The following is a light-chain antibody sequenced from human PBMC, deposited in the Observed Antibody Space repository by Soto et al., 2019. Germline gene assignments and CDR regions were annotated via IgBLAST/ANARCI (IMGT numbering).Light chain of an antibody. Sequence: QSVLTQPPSASGSPGQSVTISCTGTSSDVGGYNYVSWYQQHPGKAPKLMIYEVSKRPSGVPDRFSGSKSGNTPSLTVSGLQAEDEADYYCSSYAGSNNLVVFGGGTKRTVL. J-gene: IGLJ2*01. CDR1: SSDVGGYNY. V-gene: IGLV2-8*01. CDR2: EVS. CDR3: SSYAGSNNLVV.